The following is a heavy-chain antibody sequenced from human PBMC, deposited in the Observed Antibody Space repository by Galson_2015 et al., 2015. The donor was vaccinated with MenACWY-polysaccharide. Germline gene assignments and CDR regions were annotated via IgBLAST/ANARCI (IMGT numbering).Heavy chain of an antibody. CDR2: ISSSSSTI. Sequence: SLRLSCAASGFSFSTYNMNWVRQAPGKGLGWISYISSSSSTIFYADSVKGRFTISRDNAKNSLYLQVNSLRAEDTAVYYCARDQEQKYYYYYGMDVWGRGTTVTVSS. CDR3: ARDQEQKYYYYYGMDV. V-gene: IGHV3-48*01. D-gene: IGHD1/OR15-1a*01. J-gene: IGHJ6*02. CDR1: GFSFSTYN.